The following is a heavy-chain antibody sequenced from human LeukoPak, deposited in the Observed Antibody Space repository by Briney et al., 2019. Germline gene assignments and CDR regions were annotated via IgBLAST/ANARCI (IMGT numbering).Heavy chain of an antibody. J-gene: IGHJ4*02. CDR2: IHQSGSI. V-gene: IGHV4-4*02. CDR3: ARAKLGSSGSIDS. CDR1: GGSISSFNW. Sequence: TPSGTLSLTCAVSGGSISSFNWWSWVRQSPGKGLQWIGEIHQSGSINYNPSLKSRVIISVDKSKTQFSLKLKSVTAADTAVYYCARAKLGSSGSIDSWGQGTLVTVSS. D-gene: IGHD3-22*01.